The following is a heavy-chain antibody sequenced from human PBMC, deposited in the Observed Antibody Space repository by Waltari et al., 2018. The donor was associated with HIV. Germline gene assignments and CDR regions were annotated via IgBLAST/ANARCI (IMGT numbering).Heavy chain of an antibody. Sequence: EVQLLESGGGLVQPGGSLRLSCAASGFTFSSYAMSWVRQAPGKGLEWVSAISGSGGSTYYADSVKGRFTISRDNSKNTLYLQMNSLRAEDTAVYYCAKVRYNWNDDVGGDFDYWGQGTLVTVSS. CDR1: GFTFSSYA. D-gene: IGHD1-20*01. CDR3: AKVRYNWNDDVGGDFDY. V-gene: IGHV3-23*01. J-gene: IGHJ4*02. CDR2: ISGSGGST.